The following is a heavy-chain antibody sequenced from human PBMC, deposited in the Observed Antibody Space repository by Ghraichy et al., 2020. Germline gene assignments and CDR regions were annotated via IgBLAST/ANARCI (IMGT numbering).Heavy chain of an antibody. CDR1: GGSISNYY. CDR2: IFYRGTT. V-gene: IGHV4-59*08. D-gene: IGHD6-19*01. J-gene: IGHJ4*02. Sequence: SQTLSLTCTVSGGSISNYYWSWIRQIPGKGLEWIGYIFYRGTTKYNPSLKSRVTISVDTSKNQFSLRLSSVTAADTAVYYCSRHSANGPYSSGWYFDSLGQGTLVPFSS. CDR3: SRHSANGPYSSGWYFDS.